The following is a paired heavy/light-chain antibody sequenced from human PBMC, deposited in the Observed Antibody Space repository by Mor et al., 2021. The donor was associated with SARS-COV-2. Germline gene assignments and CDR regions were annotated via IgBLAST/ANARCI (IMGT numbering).Light chain of an antibody. Sequence: DIVMTQSPDSLAVSLGERATINCKASQNLLYSSNNKNYLAWYQQKAGQPPKLLISWASTRESGVPDRFTGSGSGTFFTLTISSLQAEDVAVYYCHQYFGTPQTFGQGTKVEIK. CDR2: WAS. CDR3: HQYFGTPQT. J-gene: IGKJ1*01. V-gene: IGKV4-1*01. CDR1: QNLLYSSNNKNY.
Heavy chain of an antibody. CDR2: ISASGSSL. V-gene: IGHV3-23*01. Sequence: EVQLMESGGGWVQPGGSLRLSCAGSGFTMSNYGMNWVRQAPGKGLEWVSGISASGSSLYEADSAKGRFIISRDNSKNTVYLQLNSLRVDDMAVYYCAKEMGASGRFSFFESWGQGTLVIVSA. D-gene: IGHD3-3*01. CDR1: GFTMSNYG. CDR3: AKEMGASGRFSFFES. J-gene: IGHJ4*02.